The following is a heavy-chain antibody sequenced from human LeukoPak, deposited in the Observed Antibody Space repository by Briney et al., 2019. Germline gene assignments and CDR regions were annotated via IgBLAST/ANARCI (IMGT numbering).Heavy chain of an antibody. CDR2: ISHTGNDI. CDR3: AGDGTGVLPGDAFDI. J-gene: IGHJ3*02. V-gene: IGHV3-48*04. Sequence: QPGGSLRLSCAASGFTFSTHSMNWVRQAPGKGLEWVSYISHTGNDIYYGESVKGRFTISRDNAKNSLYLQMHTLRAEDTAVYYCAGDGTGVLPGDAFDIWSQGTMVTISS. CDR1: GFTFSTHS. D-gene: IGHD1-1*01.